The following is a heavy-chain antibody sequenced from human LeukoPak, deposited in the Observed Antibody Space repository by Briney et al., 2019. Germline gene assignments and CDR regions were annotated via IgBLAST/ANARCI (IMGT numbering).Heavy chain of an antibody. V-gene: IGHV1-8*03. CDR3: ARTLGCSSTSCKGWFDP. Sequence: ASVKVSCKASGYTFTSYDINWVRQATGQGLEWMGWMNPNSGNTGYAQKFQGRVTITRNTSISTVYMELSSLRSEDTAVYYCARTLGCSSTSCKGWFDPWGQGTLVTVSS. J-gene: IGHJ5*02. D-gene: IGHD2-2*01. CDR2: MNPNSGNT. CDR1: GYTFTSYD.